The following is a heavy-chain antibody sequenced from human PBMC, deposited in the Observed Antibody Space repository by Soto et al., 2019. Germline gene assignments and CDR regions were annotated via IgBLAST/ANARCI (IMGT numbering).Heavy chain of an antibody. V-gene: IGHV3-33*01. D-gene: IGHD4-17*01. CDR3: ARPGGTTVTGLWHFDS. Sequence: QVHLVESGGGVVQPGRSLRLSCEASGFNFNTYSMHWVRQPPGKGLEWLAAIWYDGTQKHYADSVKGRFTITRDNSKNTLYLQVNSLRTEDTAVYYWARPGGTTVTGLWHFDSWGQGTLVTVSS. CDR2: IWYDGTQK. CDR1: GFNFNTYS. J-gene: IGHJ4*02.